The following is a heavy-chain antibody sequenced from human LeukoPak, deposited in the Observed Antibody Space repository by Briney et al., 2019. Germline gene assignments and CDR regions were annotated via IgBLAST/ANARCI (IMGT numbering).Heavy chain of an antibody. CDR3: ALIYGDYEAFDI. J-gene: IGHJ3*02. CDR2: INHSGST. Sequence: SETLSLTCAVYGGSFSGYYWSWIRQPPGRGLEWIGEINHSGSTNYNPSLKSRVTISVDTSKNQFSLKLSSVTAADTAVYYCALIYGDYEAFDIWGQGTMVTVSS. D-gene: IGHD4-17*01. V-gene: IGHV4-34*01. CDR1: GGSFSGYY.